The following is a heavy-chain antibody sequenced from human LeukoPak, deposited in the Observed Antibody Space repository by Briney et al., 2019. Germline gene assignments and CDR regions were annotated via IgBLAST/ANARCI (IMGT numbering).Heavy chain of an antibody. Sequence: ASVKVSCKSSGYTFTRYAMNWVRQAPGQGLEWMGWINTNTGNPTYAQGFTGRFVFSLDTSVSTAYLQISSLKAEDTAVYYCARDLGGYDFWSGPIHYWGQGTLVTVSS. J-gene: IGHJ4*02. D-gene: IGHD3-3*01. CDR1: GYTFTRYA. V-gene: IGHV7-4-1*02. CDR3: ARDLGGYDFWSGPIHY. CDR2: INTNTGNP.